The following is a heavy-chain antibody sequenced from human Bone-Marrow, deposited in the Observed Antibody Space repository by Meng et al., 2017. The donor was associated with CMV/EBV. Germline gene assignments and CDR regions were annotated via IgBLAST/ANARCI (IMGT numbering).Heavy chain of an antibody. CDR2: IKEDGSEK. CDR1: GFTFSTYW. V-gene: IGHV3-7*03. D-gene: IGHD1-26*01. Sequence: GESLKISCAASGFTFSTYWMSWVRQGPGKGLEWVANIKEDGSEKHYVDSVRGRFTISRDNAKNSLYLQMNSLRAEDTAVYYCARAAWEVGAQYYFDYWGQGTLVTVSS. CDR3: ARAAWEVGAQYYFDY. J-gene: IGHJ4*02.